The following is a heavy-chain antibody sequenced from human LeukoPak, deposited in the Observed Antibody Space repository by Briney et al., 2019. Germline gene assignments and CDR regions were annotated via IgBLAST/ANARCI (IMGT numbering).Heavy chain of an antibody. CDR1: GFTLSSYW. CDR3: ARDIAAPGLFFDY. CDR2: IKYDGSEK. D-gene: IGHD6-13*01. V-gene: IGHV3-7*01. Sequence: GGSLRLSCAASGFTLSSYWMSWVRQPPGKGLEWVANIKYDGSEKDHVDSVKGRFTISRDNAKNSLYLQMNSLRAEDTAVYYCARDIAAPGLFFDYWGQGTLVTVSS. J-gene: IGHJ4*02.